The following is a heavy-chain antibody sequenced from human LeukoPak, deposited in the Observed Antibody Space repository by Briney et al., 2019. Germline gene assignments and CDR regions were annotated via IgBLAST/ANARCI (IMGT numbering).Heavy chain of an antibody. CDR2: ISGGGDTI. Sequence: GGPLRLSCAASGFTFSDFYMLWLPQAPGKGRVVISYISGGGDTIFYADSVKGRFSISRDNAKNSLYLQMNSLRAEDTAVYYCARVHCRGGGCSSWGQGTLVTVSS. CDR3: ARVHCRGGGCSS. J-gene: IGHJ4*02. D-gene: IGHD2-15*01. V-gene: IGHV3-11*01. CDR1: GFTFSDFY.